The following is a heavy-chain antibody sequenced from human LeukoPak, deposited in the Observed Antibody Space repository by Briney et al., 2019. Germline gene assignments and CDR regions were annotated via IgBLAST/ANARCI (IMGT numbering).Heavy chain of an antibody. CDR2: ISGSGGST. Sequence: GGSLRLSCAASGFTFSSYAMSWVRQAPGKGLEWVSAISGSGGSTYYADSVKGRFTISRDNSKNTLYLQMNSLRAEDTAVYYCAKAYYGSGSSLLFDYWGQGTLVTASS. V-gene: IGHV3-23*01. CDR3: AKAYYGSGSSLLFDY. CDR1: GFTFSSYA. J-gene: IGHJ4*02. D-gene: IGHD3-10*01.